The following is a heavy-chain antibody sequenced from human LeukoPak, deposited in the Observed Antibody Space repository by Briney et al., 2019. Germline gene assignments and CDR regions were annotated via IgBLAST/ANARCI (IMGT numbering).Heavy chain of an antibody. CDR2: INSDGSST. CDR1: GFTFSSYW. CDR3: ARGGYYGSGSYLDY. J-gene: IGHJ4*02. Sequence: GGFLRLSCAASGFTFSSYWMHWVRQAPGKGLVWVSRINSDGSSTSYADSVKGRFTISRDNAKNTLYLQMNSLRAEDTAVYYCARGGYYGSGSYLDYWGQGTLVTVSS. D-gene: IGHD3-10*01. V-gene: IGHV3-74*01.